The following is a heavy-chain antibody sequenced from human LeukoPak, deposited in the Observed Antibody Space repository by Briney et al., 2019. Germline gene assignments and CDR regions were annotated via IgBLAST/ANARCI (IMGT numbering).Heavy chain of an antibody. CDR1: GGSFSGYY. D-gene: IGHD2-8*01. CDR3: ARGTVLMHYATLDS. V-gene: IGHV4-34*12. Sequence: PSETLSLTCAVSGGSFSGYYWTWIRQSPGKGLEWIGEIIHSGRTNYSPSLESRVTLSVDTPNNQFSLKLNSVTAADTAVYYCARGTVLMHYATLDSWGQGTLVTVSS. J-gene: IGHJ4*02. CDR2: IIHSGRT.